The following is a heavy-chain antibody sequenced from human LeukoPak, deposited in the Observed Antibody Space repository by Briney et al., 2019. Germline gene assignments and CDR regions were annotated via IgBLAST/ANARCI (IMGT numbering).Heavy chain of an antibody. CDR2: ISWNSGSI. Sequence: GGSLRLSCAASGFTIDDYAMHWVRQAPGKGLEWVSGISWNSGSIGYADSVKGRFTISRDNAKNSLYLQMNSLRAEDTALYYCAKDINYYGSGWGYFDYWGQGTLVTVSS. V-gene: IGHV3-9*01. CDR1: GFTIDDYA. J-gene: IGHJ4*02. CDR3: AKDINYYGSGWGYFDY. D-gene: IGHD3-10*01.